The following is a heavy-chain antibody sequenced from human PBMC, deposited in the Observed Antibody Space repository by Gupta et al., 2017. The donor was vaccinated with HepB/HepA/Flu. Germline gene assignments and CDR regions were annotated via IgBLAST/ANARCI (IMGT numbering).Heavy chain of an antibody. CDR3: AKGSGSYYGVYFQH. J-gene: IGHJ1*01. V-gene: IGHV3-43*01. CDR2: SSWDGGST. CDR1: GFTFYDYT. Sequence: EVQLVESGGVVVQPGGSLSLSCAASGFTFYDYTMPWVRQAPGKGLEWVSLSSWDGGSTYYADYVKGRFTISRDNSKNSLYLQMNSLRTEDTALYYCAKGSGSYYGVYFQHWGQGTLVTVSS. D-gene: IGHD1-26*01.